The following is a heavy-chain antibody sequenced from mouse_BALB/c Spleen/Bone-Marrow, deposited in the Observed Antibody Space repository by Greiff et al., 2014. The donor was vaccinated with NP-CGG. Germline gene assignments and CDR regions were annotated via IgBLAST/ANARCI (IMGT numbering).Heavy chain of an antibody. J-gene: IGHJ3*01. V-gene: IGHV6-6*02. D-gene: IGHD2-4*01. CDR1: GFTFSNYW. Sequence: VQLKESGGGLVQPGGSMKLSCVASGFTFSNYWMNWVRQSPEKGLEWVAEIKLKSNNYATHYAESMKGRFTISRDDSKSSVYLQMSNLRAEDTGIYYCTRLDYDWFAYWGQGTLVTVSA. CDR2: IKLKSNNYAT. CDR3: TRLDYDWFAY.